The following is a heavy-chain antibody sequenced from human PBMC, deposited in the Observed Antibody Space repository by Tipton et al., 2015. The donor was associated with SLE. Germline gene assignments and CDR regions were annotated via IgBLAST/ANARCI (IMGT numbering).Heavy chain of an antibody. V-gene: IGHV3-30*04. J-gene: IGHJ6*02. CDR1: GFTFSSYA. CDR2: ISYGGGNK. Sequence: SLRLSCAASGFTFSSYAMHWVRQAPGKGLEWVAVISYGGGNKYYADSVKGRFTISRDNAKKSLYLQMNSLRDEDTAVYYCARGMLTWRGAIIGVDVWGQGTSVNVSS. D-gene: IGHD2-8*01. CDR3: ARGMLTWRGAIIGVDV.